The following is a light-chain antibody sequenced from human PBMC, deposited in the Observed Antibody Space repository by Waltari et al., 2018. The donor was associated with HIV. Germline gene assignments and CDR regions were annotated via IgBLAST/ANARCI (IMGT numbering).Light chain of an antibody. J-gene: IGLJ3*02. CDR1: SSNIGAGYA. Sequence: QSVLTQPPSVSGAPGQRVTISCTGSSSNIGAGYAVHWYQQLPGTAPNLLIFGNSKRPSGVPDRFSGSKSGTSASLAITGLQAEDEADYYCQSYDSTGVFGGGTKLTVL. CDR3: QSYDSTGV. CDR2: GNS. V-gene: IGLV1-40*01.